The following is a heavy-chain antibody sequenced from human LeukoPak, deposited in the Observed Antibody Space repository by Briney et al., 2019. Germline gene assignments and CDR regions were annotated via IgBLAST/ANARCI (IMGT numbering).Heavy chain of an antibody. D-gene: IGHD6-13*01. CDR2: IYSSGST. J-gene: IGHJ6*02. Sequence: SQTLSLTCTVSGGSISSGTFYWSWIRQPAGKGLESIGRIYSSGSTNYNPSLKSRVTISIDASKSQFSLKLRAVTAGDSAVYYCARDHSTSYYGMDVWGQGTSVIVSS. CDR3: ARDHSTSYYGMDV. CDR1: GGSISSGTFY. V-gene: IGHV4-61*02.